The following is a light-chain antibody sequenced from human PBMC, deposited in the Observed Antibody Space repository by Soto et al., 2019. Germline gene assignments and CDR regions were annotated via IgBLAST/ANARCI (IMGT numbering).Light chain of an antibody. CDR2: AAS. J-gene: IGKJ2*01. CDR3: QQQGI. Sequence: EIVLTRSPGTLSMSPGERATLSCRASQSLSSSYVVWYQQKLGQAPRLLIFAASRRAPGIPDRFSGSGSATEYILTISRLEPEDFAVYYCQQQGIFGQGTKLEI. V-gene: IGKV3-20*01. CDR1: QSLSSSY.